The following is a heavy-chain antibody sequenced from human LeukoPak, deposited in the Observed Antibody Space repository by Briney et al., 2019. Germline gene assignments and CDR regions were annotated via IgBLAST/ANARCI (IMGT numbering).Heavy chain of an antibody. CDR2: ISNSGGRT. CDR1: GFTFSSYA. V-gene: IGHV3-23*01. D-gene: IGHD6-13*01. CDR3: ASSIAAAGTDY. Sequence: GGSLRLSCAASGFTFSSYAMSWVRQAPGKGLEWVSSISNSGGRTFYADSVKGRFTISRDNSKNTLYLQMNSLRAEDTAVYYCASSIAAAGTDYWGQGTLVTVSS. J-gene: IGHJ4*02.